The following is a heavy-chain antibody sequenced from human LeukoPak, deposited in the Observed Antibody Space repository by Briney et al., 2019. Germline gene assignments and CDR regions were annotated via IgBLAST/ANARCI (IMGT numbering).Heavy chain of an antibody. J-gene: IGHJ5*02. Sequence: GGSLRLSCAASGFTVSSNYMSWVRQAPGKGLEWVSVIYSGGSTYYADSVKGRFTISRDNSKNTLYLQMNSLRAEDTAVYYCARERGGDKFDPWGQGTLVTVSS. D-gene: IGHD3-16*01. CDR3: ARERGGDKFDP. V-gene: IGHV3-66*01. CDR2: IYSGGST. CDR1: GFTVSSNY.